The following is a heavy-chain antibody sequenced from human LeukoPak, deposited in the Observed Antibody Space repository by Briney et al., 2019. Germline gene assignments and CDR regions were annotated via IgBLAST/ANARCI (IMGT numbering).Heavy chain of an antibody. V-gene: IGHV3-7*03. CDR1: GFTFSSYW. Sequence: GGSLRLSCAAPGFTFSSYWMSWVRQAPGKGLEWVANIKQDGSEKYYVDSVKGRFTISRDNAKNSLYLQMNSLRAEDTAVYYCANRRAQPGYSSGWAFDYWGQGTLVTVSS. J-gene: IGHJ4*02. D-gene: IGHD6-19*01. CDR2: IKQDGSEK. CDR3: ANRRAQPGYSSGWAFDY.